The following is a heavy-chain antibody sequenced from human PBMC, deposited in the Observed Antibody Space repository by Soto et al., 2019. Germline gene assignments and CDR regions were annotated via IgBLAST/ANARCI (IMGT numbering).Heavy chain of an antibody. CDR1: GGLFSSFA. CDR2: IIPVFGTT. V-gene: IGHV1-69*01. D-gene: IGHD3-16*01. Sequence: QEQLVQSGAEVKKPGPSVKVSCKDSGGLFSSFAISWVRQAPGQGLEWMGGIIPVFGTTNYAQKFQGRVTITADESTNTAYMELSSLTSDDTAMYYCARGGGPYVWFNEFWGQGTQVTVSS. J-gene: IGHJ4*02. CDR3: ARGGGPYVWFNEF.